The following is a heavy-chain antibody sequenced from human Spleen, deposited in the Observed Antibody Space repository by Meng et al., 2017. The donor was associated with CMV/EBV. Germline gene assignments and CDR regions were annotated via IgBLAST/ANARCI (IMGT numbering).Heavy chain of an antibody. CDR2: INPNSGGT. D-gene: IGHD2-21*02. J-gene: IGHJ4*02. Sequence: ASVKVSCKASGYTFTGYYMHWVRQAPGQGLEWMGWINPNSGGTNHAQKFQGRVTMTRDTSISTAYMELSRLRSDDTAVYYCASGQMTDFVYVRGFVHWGQGTLVTVSS. CDR3: ASGQMTDFVYVRGFVH. CDR1: GYTFTGYY. V-gene: IGHV1-2*02.